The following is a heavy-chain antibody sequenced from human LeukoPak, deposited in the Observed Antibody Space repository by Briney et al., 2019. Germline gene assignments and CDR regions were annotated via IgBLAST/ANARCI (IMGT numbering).Heavy chain of an antibody. J-gene: IGHJ4*02. Sequence: GGSLRLSCAASGFTVSSNFMGWVRQAPGKGLEWVGFIRSKAYGGTTEYAASVKGRFTISRDDSKSIAYLQMNSLKTEDTAVYYCTRERNYYDTRGGYWGQGTLVTVSS. V-gene: IGHV3-49*04. CDR2: IRSKAYGGTT. CDR1: GFTVSSNF. CDR3: TRERNYYDTRGGY. D-gene: IGHD3-22*01.